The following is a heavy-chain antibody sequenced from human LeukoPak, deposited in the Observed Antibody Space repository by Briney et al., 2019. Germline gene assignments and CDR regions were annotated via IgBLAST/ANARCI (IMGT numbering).Heavy chain of an antibody. Sequence: PSETLSLTCIVSGGSITSSSYYWGFIRQPPGKGLEWIGYIHYSGSTNYNPSLKSRVSISVDTSNQFSLKLSSVTAADTAVYYCARDSGGSGYLWFDPWGQGTLVTVSS. V-gene: IGHV4-61*01. J-gene: IGHJ5*02. CDR2: IHYSGST. CDR3: ARDSGGSGYLWFDP. CDR1: GGSITSSSYY. D-gene: IGHD3-3*01.